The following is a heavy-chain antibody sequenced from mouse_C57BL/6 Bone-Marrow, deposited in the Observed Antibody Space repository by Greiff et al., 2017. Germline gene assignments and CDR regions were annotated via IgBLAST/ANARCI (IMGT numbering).Heavy chain of an antibody. CDR3: TSPLLRPYYYAMDY. D-gene: IGHD2-12*01. V-gene: IGHV1-5*01. Sequence: VQLQQSGTVLARPGASVKMSCKTSGYTFTSYWMHWVKQRPGQGLEWIGAIYPGNSDTSYNQKFKGKAKLTAVTSASTAYMELSSLTNEDSAVYYCTSPLLRPYYYAMDYWGQGTSVTVSS. J-gene: IGHJ4*01. CDR2: IYPGNSDT. CDR1: GYTFTSYW.